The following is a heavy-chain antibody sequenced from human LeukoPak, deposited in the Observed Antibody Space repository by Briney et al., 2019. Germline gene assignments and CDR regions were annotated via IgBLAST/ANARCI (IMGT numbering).Heavy chain of an antibody. J-gene: IGHJ6*04. CDR2: IKQEGSEK. CDR3: ARDSSSFSYYYYGMDV. CDR1: GFTFSSYW. V-gene: IGHV3-7*03. Sequence: GGSLRLSCAASGFTFSSYWMSWVPRAPGKGLEWVANIKQEGSEKYYVDSVKGRFTISRDNAKNSLYLQMNSLRAEDTAVYYCARDSSSFSYYYYGMDVWGKGTTVTVSS. D-gene: IGHD6-13*01.